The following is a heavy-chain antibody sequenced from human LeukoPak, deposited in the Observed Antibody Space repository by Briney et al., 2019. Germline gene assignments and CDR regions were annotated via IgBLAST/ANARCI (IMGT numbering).Heavy chain of an antibody. CDR2: ISSGSSTI. CDR3: ARGGKDYDSSGYSLFDY. D-gene: IGHD3-22*01. CDR1: GFTFNSYA. Sequence: PGGSLRLSCAASGFTFNSYAMNWVRQAPGKGLEWVSSISSGSSTIYYADSVKGRFTISRDNAKNSLYLQVNSLRAEDTAVYYCARGGKDYDSSGYSLFDYWGQGTLVTVSS. J-gene: IGHJ4*02. V-gene: IGHV3-48*01.